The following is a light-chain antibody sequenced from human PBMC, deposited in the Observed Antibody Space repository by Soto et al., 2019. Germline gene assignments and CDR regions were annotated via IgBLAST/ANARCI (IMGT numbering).Light chain of an antibody. CDR2: DVT. J-gene: IGLJ2*01. V-gene: IGLV2-18*02. CDR1: SSDVG. Sequence: QSVLTQPPSVSGSPGQSVTISCTGASSDVGVAWYQQPPGTAPKLLIYDVTNRPAGVPDRFSGSKSGNTASLTISGLQAGDEADYYCGSYLTSSIVFGGGTKVTVL. CDR3: GSYLTSSIV.